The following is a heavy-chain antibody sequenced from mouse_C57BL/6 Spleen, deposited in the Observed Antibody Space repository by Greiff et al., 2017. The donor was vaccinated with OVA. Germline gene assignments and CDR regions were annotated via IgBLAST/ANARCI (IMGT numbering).Heavy chain of an antibody. CDR3: TRFTTVVVPYAMDY. V-gene: IGHV1-15*01. J-gene: IGHJ4*01. CDR1: GYTFTDYE. D-gene: IGHD1-1*01. CDR2: IDPETGGT. Sequence: QVHVKQSGAELVRPGASVTLSCKASGYTFTDYEMHWVKQTPVHGLEWIGAIDPETGGTAYNQKFKGKAILTADKSSSTAYMELHSLTSEDSAVYYCTRFTTVVVPYAMDYWGQGTSVTVSS.